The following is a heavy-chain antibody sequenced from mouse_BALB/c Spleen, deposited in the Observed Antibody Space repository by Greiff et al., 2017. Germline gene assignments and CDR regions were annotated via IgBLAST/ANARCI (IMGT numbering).Heavy chain of an antibody. CDR3: ARSALHYYGRAMDD. D-gene: IGHD1-1*01. J-gene: IGHJ4*01. Sequence: EVQLVESGGGLVQPGGSRKLSCAASGFTFSSFGMHWVRQAPEKGLEWVAYISSGSSTIYYADTVKGRFTISRDNPKNTLFLQMTSLRSEDTAMYYCARSALHYYGRAMDDWGQGTSVTVSS. CDR2: ISSGSSTI. V-gene: IGHV5-17*02. CDR1: GFTFSSFG.